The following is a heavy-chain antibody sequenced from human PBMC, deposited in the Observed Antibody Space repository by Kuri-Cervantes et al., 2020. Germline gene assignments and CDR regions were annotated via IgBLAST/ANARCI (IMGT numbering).Heavy chain of an antibody. J-gene: IGHJ6*02. D-gene: IGHD3-3*01. CDR2: IGTAGDT. Sequence: ETLSLTCAASGFTFSSYDMHWVRQATGKGLEWVSAIGTAGDTYYPGSVKGRFTISRDNAKNSLYLQMNSLRAEDTALYYCAKDRGITYGMDVWGQGTTVTVSS. CDR1: GFTFSSYD. V-gene: IGHV3-13*01. CDR3: AKDRGITYGMDV.